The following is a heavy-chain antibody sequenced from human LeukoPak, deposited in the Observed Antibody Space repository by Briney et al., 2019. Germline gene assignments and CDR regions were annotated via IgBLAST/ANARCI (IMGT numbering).Heavy chain of an antibody. Sequence: GGSLRLSCAASGFTFSSYAMHWVRQAPGKGLEWVAVISYDGSNKYYADSVKGRFTISRDNSKNTLYLQMNSLRAEDTAVYYCAKAHCSSTSCYGGYYYMDVWGKGTTVTVSS. CDR1: GFTFSSYA. V-gene: IGHV3-30-3*01. D-gene: IGHD2-2*01. J-gene: IGHJ6*03. CDR3: AKAHCSSTSCYGGYYYMDV. CDR2: ISYDGSNK.